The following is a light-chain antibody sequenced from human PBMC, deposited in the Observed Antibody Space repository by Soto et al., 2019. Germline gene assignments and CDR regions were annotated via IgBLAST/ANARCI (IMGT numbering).Light chain of an antibody. J-gene: IGKJ5*01. CDR1: QRISSY. CDR2: AAS. CDR3: QHSYWTLT. Sequence: IQMTQSPSSLSASVGDRVTITLPASQRISSYLSWYQQNAGKARKLMIYAASRLQSGAPTRFSGSGSRKDFPLTISSQQQEDFANYYRQHSYWTLTFGQGTRLEIK. V-gene: IGKV1-39*01.